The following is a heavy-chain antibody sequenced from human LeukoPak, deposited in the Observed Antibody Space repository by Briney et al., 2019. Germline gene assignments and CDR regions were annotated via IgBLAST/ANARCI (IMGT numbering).Heavy chain of an antibody. CDR3: ARGIRLDFDY. Sequence: PGGSLRLSCAASGFTVNSNYMNWVRQAPGKGLEWVSVIDSGGSTYYADSVKGRFTISRDNSKNTSYLQMNSLRAEDTAVYYCARGIRLDFDYWGQGALVTVPS. J-gene: IGHJ4*02. CDR2: IDSGGST. D-gene: IGHD6-19*01. V-gene: IGHV3-53*01. CDR1: GFTVNSNY.